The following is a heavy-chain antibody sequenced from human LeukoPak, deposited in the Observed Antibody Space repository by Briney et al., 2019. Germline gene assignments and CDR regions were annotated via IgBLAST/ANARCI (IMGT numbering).Heavy chain of an antibody. Sequence: PSQTLSLTCAVSGGSISSGGYSWSWIRQPPGKGLEWIGYIYHSGSTYYNPSLKSRVTISVDRSKNQFSLKLSSVTAADTAVYYCARATTVTTLVEFDPWGQGTLVTASS. D-gene: IGHD4-17*01. CDR1: GGSISSGGYS. V-gene: IGHV4-30-2*01. CDR2: IYHSGST. CDR3: ARATTVTTLVEFDP. J-gene: IGHJ5*02.